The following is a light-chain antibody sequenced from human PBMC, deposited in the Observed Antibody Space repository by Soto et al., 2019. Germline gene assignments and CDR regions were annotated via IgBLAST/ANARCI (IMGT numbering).Light chain of an antibody. J-gene: IGLJ3*02. V-gene: IGLV1-40*01. CDR3: QSYDSSLSRRWV. Sequence: QSALTQPPSVSGAPGQRISISCTGSSSNIGAGSDVHWYQQLPGTAPKLLVAGNRPSGVPDRFSVSKSGASASLAITGLQAEDEADYYCQSYDSSLSRRWVFGGGTKVTVL. CDR1: SSNIGAGSD. CDR2: G.